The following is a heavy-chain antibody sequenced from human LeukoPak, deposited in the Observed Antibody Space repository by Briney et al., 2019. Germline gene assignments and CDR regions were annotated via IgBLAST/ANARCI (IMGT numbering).Heavy chain of an antibody. CDR1: GGSISSYY. J-gene: IGHJ4*02. CDR2: IYYSGST. V-gene: IGHV4-59*08. D-gene: IGHD3-9*01. Sequence: SETLSLTCTASGGSISSYYWSWIRQPPGKGLECIGYIYYSGSTNYSPSLKSRVTISVDTSKNQFSLKLSSVTAADTAVYYCARAKQEGYYDILTGYHDRYFDYWGQGTLVTVSS. CDR3: ARAKQEGYYDILTGYHDRYFDY.